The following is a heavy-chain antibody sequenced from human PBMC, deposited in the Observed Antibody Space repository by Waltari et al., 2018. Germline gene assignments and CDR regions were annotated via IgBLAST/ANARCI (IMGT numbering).Heavy chain of an antibody. D-gene: IGHD3-9*01. CDR3: VTPPIFAAHGGFDY. V-gene: IGHV3-15*01. Sequence: EVVLAESGGGWVKPGGSLRLSCAAAGFSFSAAWMGGVRQIPGKGLEWLGRIRSKENGGPTEYSAAVKDRFVISRDDSEKMLFLEMTNLKIEDTGVYYCVTPPIFAAHGGFDYWGQGALVTVSS. J-gene: IGHJ4*02. CDR2: IRSKENGGPT. CDR1: GFSFSAAW.